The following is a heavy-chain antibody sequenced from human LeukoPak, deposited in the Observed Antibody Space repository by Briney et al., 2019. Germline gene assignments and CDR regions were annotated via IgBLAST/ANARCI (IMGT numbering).Heavy chain of an antibody. D-gene: IGHD3-22*01. CDR1: GLTFSSYG. V-gene: IGHV3-30-3*01. CDR2: ISYDGTSK. J-gene: IGHJ4*02. CDR3: ARASGVVVIITDFDY. Sequence: PGRSLRLSCAASGLTFSSYGMHWVRQAPGKGLEWVAVISYDGTSKYYADSVKGRFSISRENSKNTMYLQMNSLRAEDTAMYYCARASGVVVIITDFDYWGQGTLVTVSS.